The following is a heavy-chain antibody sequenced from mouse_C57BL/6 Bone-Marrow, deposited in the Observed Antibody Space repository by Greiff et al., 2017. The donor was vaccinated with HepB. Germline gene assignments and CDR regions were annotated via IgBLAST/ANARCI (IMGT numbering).Heavy chain of an antibody. V-gene: IGHV5-16*01. Sequence: EVKLMESEGGLVQPGSSMKLSCTASGFTFSDYYMAWVRQVPEKGLEWVANINYDGSSTYYLDSLKSRFIISRDNAKNILYLQMSSLKSEDTATYYCARGVLRYFDYWGQGTTLTVSS. D-gene: IGHD1-1*01. CDR2: INYDGSST. CDR3: ARGVLRYFDY. J-gene: IGHJ2*01. CDR1: GFTFSDYY.